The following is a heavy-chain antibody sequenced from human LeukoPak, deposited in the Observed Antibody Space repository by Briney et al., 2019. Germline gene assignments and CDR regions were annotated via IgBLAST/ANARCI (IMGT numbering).Heavy chain of an antibody. CDR3: TGGGSWAYSSTLGF. CDR1: GFSFDHFS. Sequence: GGSLRLSCATSGFSFDHFSMYWVRQAPGKGLEWVTVISYDGTTKHYADSVKGRFTVSRDNSKKTLYLQLNNLRVEDTAVYYCTGGGSWAYSSTLGFWGQGTLVTVSP. D-gene: IGHD2-2*01. V-gene: IGHV3-30-3*01. CDR2: ISYDGTTK. J-gene: IGHJ4*02.